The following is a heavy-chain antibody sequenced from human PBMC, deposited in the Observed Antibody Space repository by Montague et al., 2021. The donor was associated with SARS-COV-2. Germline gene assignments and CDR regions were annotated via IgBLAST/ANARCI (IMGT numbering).Heavy chain of an antibody. CDR3: ARRGRKLLPVATTIGGFDI. J-gene: IGHJ3*02. D-gene: IGHD5-12*01. Sequence: SETRSLTCTVSGGSISSNNYYWDWIRQPPGKGLEWIGSIYDSGSTYYNPSLKSRVTMSVDTSKNHFSLKLNSVTAADTAVYYCARRGRKLLPVATTIGGFDIWGQGTMVTVSS. CDR1: GGSISSNNYY. CDR2: IYDSGST. V-gene: IGHV4-39*02.